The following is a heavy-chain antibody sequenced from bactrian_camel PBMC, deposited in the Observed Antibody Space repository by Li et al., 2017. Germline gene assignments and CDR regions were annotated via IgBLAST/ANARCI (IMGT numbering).Heavy chain of an antibody. CDR3: ATYAGSYYGHNY. Sequence: DVQLVESGGGSVQAGGSLRLSCVASGYSYSTYSYCMGWFRQTPGTERETIAAISRDAGTRYADSVKGRFIISRDNDKNILYLHMNSLKTEDTAVYYCATYAGSYYGHNYWGQGTQVTVS. D-gene: IGHD2*01. CDR1: GYSYSTYSYC. J-gene: IGHJ4*01. V-gene: IGHV3S42*01. CDR2: ISRDAGT.